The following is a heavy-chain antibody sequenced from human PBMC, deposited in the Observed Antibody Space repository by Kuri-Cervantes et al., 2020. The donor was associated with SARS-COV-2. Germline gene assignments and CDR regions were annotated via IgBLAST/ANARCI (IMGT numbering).Heavy chain of an antibody. Sequence: SETLSLTCTVSGVSVSHGTYSWSWIRPPAGKGLEWFGHLDTSGTTTYNPSLKSRVTISLDTSKNQFSLKLSSVTAADTAVYYCARVMLEVTAFDIWGQGTMVTVSS. J-gene: IGHJ3*02. D-gene: IGHD3-16*01. V-gene: IGHV4-61*09. CDR3: ARVMLEVTAFDI. CDR2: LDTSGTT. CDR1: GVSVSHGTYS.